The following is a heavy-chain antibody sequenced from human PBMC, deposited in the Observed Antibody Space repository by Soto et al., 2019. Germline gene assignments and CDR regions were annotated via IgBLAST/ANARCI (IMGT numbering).Heavy chain of an antibody. V-gene: IGHV4-34*01. CDR3: ATCITVFGLLIPPFDP. CDR2: LNHTGGT. Sequence: SETLSLTCAVYGGSVNGYCCNCTRQPPANGLEWIGELNHTGGTHYNPSLKSRVTMPVDAAKNQFSLGLSSVTAADTAIYYCATCITVFGLLIPPFDPWGQGTQVTVSS. CDR1: GGSVNGYC. J-gene: IGHJ5*02. D-gene: IGHD3-3*01.